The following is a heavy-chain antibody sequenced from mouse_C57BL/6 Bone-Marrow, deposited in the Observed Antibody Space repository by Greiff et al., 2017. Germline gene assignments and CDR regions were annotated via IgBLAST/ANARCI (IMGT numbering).Heavy chain of an antibody. CDR1: GYSITSGYY. CDR2: ISYDGSN. J-gene: IGHJ2*01. V-gene: IGHV3-6*01. Sequence: VQLKQSGPGLVKPSQSLSLTCSVTGYSITSGYYWNWIRQFPGNKLEWMGYISYDGSNNYNPSLKNRISITRDTSKNQFFLKLNSVTTEDTATYYCARALITTVDYFDYWGQGTTLTVSS. CDR3: ARALITTVDYFDY. D-gene: IGHD1-1*01.